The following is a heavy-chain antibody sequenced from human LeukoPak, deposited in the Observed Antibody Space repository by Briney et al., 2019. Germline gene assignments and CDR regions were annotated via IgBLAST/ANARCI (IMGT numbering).Heavy chain of an antibody. CDR2: INHSGST. CDR3: ARTVAGGPFDY. J-gene: IGHJ4*02. D-gene: IGHD6-19*01. Sequence: SETLSLTCAVYGGSFSGYYWSWIRQPPGKGLEWIGEINHSGSTNYNPSLKSRVIISVDTSKNQFSLKLSSVTAADTAVYYCARTVAGGPFDYWGQGTLVTVSS. V-gene: IGHV4-34*01. CDR1: GGSFSGYY.